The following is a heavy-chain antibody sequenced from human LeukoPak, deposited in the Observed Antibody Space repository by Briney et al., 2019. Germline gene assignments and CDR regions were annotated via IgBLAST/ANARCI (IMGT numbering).Heavy chain of an antibody. D-gene: IGHD5-18*01. CDR2: IYYSGRT. Sequence: SETLSLTCTVSSGSINSYYWSWVRQPPGKGLEYIGYIYYSGRTHYNPSLKSRVTISVDTSKNQFSLSLSSVTAADTAVYYCARDRYSYGYAGLGYWGQGTLVTVSS. V-gene: IGHV4-59*01. CDR3: ARDRYSYGYAGLGY. J-gene: IGHJ4*02. CDR1: SGSINSYY.